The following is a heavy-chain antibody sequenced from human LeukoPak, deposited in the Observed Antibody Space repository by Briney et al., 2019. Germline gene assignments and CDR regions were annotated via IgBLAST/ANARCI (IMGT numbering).Heavy chain of an antibody. CDR3: ARDPYCSSTSCYLYFDY. J-gene: IGHJ4*02. CDR1: GFTFSSYA. V-gene: IGHV3-30-3*01. Sequence: GGSLRLSCAASGFTFSSYAMHWVRQAPGKGLEWVAVISYDGSNKYYADSVKGRFTISRDNSKNTLNLQMNSLRAEDTAVYYCARDPYCSSTSCYLYFDYWGQGTLVTVSS. D-gene: IGHD2-2*01. CDR2: ISYDGSNK.